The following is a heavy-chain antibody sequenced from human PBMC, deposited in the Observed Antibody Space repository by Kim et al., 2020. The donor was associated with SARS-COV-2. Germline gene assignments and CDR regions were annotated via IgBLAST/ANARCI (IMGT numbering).Heavy chain of an antibody. Sequence: GGSLRLSCAASGFTFSSYGMHWVRQATGKGLEWVAVIWYDGSNKYYADSVKGRFTISRDNSKNTLYLQMNSLRAEDTAVYYCARDLLVGATSYGMDVWGQGTTVTVSS. CDR2: IWYDGSNK. CDR3: ARDLLVGATSYGMDV. J-gene: IGHJ6*02. V-gene: IGHV3-33*01. CDR1: GFTFSSYG. D-gene: IGHD1-26*01.